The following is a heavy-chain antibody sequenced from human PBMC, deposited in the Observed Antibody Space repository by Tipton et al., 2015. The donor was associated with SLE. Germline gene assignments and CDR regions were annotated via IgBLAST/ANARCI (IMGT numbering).Heavy chain of an antibody. CDR1: GGSISSYY. CDR2: IYYSGST. CDR3: TREGVGYQLFPDYYYYHMDV. J-gene: IGHJ6*03. D-gene: IGHD2-2*01. V-gene: IGHV4-59*12. Sequence: TLSLTFTVSGGSISSYYWSWIRQPPGKGLEWIGYIYYSGSTNYNPSLKSRVTISVDTSKNQFSLKLSSVTAADTAVYYCTREGVGYQLFPDYYYYHMDVWGKGTTVTVSS.